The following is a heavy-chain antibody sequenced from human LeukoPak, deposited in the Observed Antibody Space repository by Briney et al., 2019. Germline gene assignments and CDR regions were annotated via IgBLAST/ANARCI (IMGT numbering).Heavy chain of an antibody. J-gene: IGHJ4*02. D-gene: IGHD6-6*01. V-gene: IGHV3-23*01. CDR1: GFTFSSYA. CDR3: AKDPGSSSFLYYFDY. Sequence: PGGSLRLSCAASGFTFSSYAMSWARQAPGKGLEWVSAISGSGGSTYYADSVKGRFTISRDNSKNTLYLQMNSLRAEDTAVYYCAKDPGSSSFLYYFDYWGQGTLVTVSS. CDR2: ISGSGGST.